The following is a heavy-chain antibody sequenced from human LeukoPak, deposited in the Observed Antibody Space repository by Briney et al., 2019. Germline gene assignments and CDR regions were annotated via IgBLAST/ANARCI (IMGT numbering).Heavy chain of an antibody. CDR3: ARDRGRSGNNYYLDY. Sequence: GGSLRLSCAASGFTFSSYAMSWVRQAPGKGLEWVSAISGSGGSTYYADSVKGRFTISRDNSKNTLYLQMNSLRAEDTAVYYCARDRGRSGNNYYLDYWGQGTLVTASS. J-gene: IGHJ4*02. CDR1: GFTFSSYA. CDR2: ISGSGGST. D-gene: IGHD6-19*01. V-gene: IGHV3-23*01.